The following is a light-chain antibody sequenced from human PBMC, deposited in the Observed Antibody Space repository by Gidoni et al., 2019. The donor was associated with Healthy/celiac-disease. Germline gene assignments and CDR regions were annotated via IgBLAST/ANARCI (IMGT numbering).Light chain of an antibody. V-gene: IGKV1-39*01. CDR1: QSISSY. CDR2: AAS. Sequence: IQMTQSPSSLSASVGDRVTITCRVSQSISSYLNWYQQKPGKAPKLLIYAASSLQSGFPSRFSGSGSGTDFTLTISRLQPEDCATYYCQQSYSTPRAFGGGTKVEIK. J-gene: IGKJ4*01. CDR3: QQSYSTPRA.